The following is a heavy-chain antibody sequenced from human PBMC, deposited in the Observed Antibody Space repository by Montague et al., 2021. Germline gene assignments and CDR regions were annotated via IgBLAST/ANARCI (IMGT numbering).Heavy chain of an antibody. CDR1: GASITSNIYY. V-gene: IGHV4-39*07. D-gene: IGHD6-13*01. CDR2: IYYSGNS. J-gene: IGHJ5*02. CDR3: ARVFSSWYVGWFDP. Sequence: SETLSLTCTVSGASITSNIYYWGWIRQSPGKGLGWIGSIYYSGNSFYQPSLKSRITMAVGTSKNQFSLKLSSVTAADTAIYYCARVFSSWYVGWFDPWGQGTLVTVSS.